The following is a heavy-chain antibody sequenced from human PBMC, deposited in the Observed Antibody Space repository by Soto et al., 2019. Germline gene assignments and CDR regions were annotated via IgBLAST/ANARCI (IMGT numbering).Heavy chain of an antibody. J-gene: IGHJ4*02. CDR1: GDSISSSSYY. CDR3: AKSGELHNIDY. CDR2: IYDRGST. Sequence: QLQLQESGPGLVKPSETLSLTCTVSGDSISSSSYYWGWIRQPPGKGLEWIGRIYDRGSTNYNPSRKSRVTISVYTSNNQCPLKLRTMTAADTAVHYFAKSGELHNIDYWGQGTPVTVSS. D-gene: IGHD1-7*01. V-gene: IGHV4-39*01.